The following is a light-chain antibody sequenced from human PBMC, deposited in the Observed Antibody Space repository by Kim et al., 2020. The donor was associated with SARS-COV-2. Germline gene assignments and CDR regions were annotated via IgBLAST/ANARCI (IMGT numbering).Light chain of an antibody. CDR1: STKKGAGYE. J-gene: IGLJ2*01. V-gene: IGLV1-40*01. CDR3: QSYDSSLSIVV. CDR2: GDN. Sequence: RVTISRTGRSTKKGAGYEGQWYEKVPGTATKHLIYGDNNRASGVPDRFSGSKSDTSASLAITGLQAEDEADYYCQSYDSSLSIVVFGGGTQLTVL.